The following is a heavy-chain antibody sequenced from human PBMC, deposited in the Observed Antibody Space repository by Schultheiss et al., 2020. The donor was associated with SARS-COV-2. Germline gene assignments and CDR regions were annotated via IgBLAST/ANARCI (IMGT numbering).Heavy chain of an antibody. CDR1: GFTFDDFA. CDR3: ARDVTLVQGLIDYYGMDV. V-gene: IGHV3-23*01. J-gene: IGHJ6*02. CDR2: ISGSGGST. Sequence: GGSLRLSCGASGFTFDDFAMHWVRQAPGKGLEWVSAISGSGGSTYYADSVKGRFTISRDNSRNTLYLQMNSLKPEDTAVHYCARDVTLVQGLIDYYGMDVWGQGTTVTVSS. D-gene: IGHD3-10*01.